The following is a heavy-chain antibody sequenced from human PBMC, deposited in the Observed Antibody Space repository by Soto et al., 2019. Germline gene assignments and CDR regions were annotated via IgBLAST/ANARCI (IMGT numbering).Heavy chain of an antibody. Sequence: PSETLSLTCTVSGGSISSGDYYWSWIRQPPGKGLEWIGYIYYSGSTYYNPSLKSRVTISVDTSKNQFSLKLSSVTAADTAVYYCARVATTLSRFDYWGQGTLVTVS. J-gene: IGHJ4*02. CDR1: GGSISSGDYY. CDR3: ARVATTLSRFDY. CDR2: IYYSGST. D-gene: IGHD4-17*01. V-gene: IGHV4-30-4*01.